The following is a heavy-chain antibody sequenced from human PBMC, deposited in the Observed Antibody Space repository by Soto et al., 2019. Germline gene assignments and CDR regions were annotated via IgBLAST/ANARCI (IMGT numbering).Heavy chain of an antibody. D-gene: IGHD2-15*01. CDR1: GGSINTGGYY. CDR2: IFYTGTA. Sequence: QVQLQESGPGLVKPSQTLSLTCTVSGGSINTGGYYWGWIRHLPGEGLEWIGHIFYTGTAYYNPSLRSRVTVSIDTSANQFSLHMYSVTAADTAMYYCARRLDDTPETFFNRFAPWGQGILVPVSS. V-gene: IGHV4-31*03. CDR3: ARRLDDTPETFFNRFAP. J-gene: IGHJ5*02.